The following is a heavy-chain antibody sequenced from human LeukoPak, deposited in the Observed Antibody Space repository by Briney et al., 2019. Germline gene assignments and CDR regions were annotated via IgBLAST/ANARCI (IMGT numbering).Heavy chain of an antibody. CDR3: ARDIAAAGLFLDY. V-gene: IGHV3-7*01. J-gene: IGHJ4*02. D-gene: IGHD6-13*01. CDR2: MKYDGSEK. CDR1: GFTFRSYW. Sequence: GGALRLSCAASGFTFRSYWMSWVRQAPGKGLEGVAKMKYDGSEKYYVDSVKGRFTISRDNAKNSLYLQMNSLRPEDTAVYYCARDIAAAGLFLDYWGQGTLVTVSS.